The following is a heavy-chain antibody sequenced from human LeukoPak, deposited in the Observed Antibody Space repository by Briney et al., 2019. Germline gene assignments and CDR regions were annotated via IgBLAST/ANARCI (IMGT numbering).Heavy chain of an antibody. Sequence: ASVKVSCKASGYTFTSYDINWVRQATGQGLEWMGWMNPNSGNTGYAQKFQGRVTMTRNTSISTAYMELSSLRSEDTAVYYCARAAPARWLQPNYSGQGTLVTVSS. CDR1: GYTFTSYD. CDR2: MNPNSGNT. V-gene: IGHV1-8*01. D-gene: IGHD5-24*01. J-gene: IGHJ4*02. CDR3: ARAAPARWLQPNY.